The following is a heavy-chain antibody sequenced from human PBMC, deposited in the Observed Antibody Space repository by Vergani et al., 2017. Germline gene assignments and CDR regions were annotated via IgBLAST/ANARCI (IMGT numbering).Heavy chain of an antibody. V-gene: IGHV1-69*06. J-gene: IGHJ6*02. CDR1: GGTFSSYA. Sequence: QVQLVQSGAEVNKPGATVKISCKASGGTFSSYAISWVRQAPGQGLEWMGGIIPIFGTANYAQKFQGRVTITADKSTSTAYMELSSLRSEDTAVYYCARVGDYYDSSGYYEGMDVWGQGP. D-gene: IGHD3-22*01. CDR2: IIPIFGTA. CDR3: ARVGDYYDSSGYYEGMDV.